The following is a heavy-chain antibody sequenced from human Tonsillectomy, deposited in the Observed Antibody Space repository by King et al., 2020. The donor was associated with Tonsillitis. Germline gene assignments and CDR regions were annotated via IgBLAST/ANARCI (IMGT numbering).Heavy chain of an antibody. CDR1: GGSISSYY. J-gene: IGHJ4*02. CDR2: IYYSGST. D-gene: IGHD1-14*01. CDR3: ARAPPTGLDYFDV. V-gene: IGHV4-59*01. Sequence: QLQESGPGLVKPSETLSLTCTVSGGSISSYYWSWIRQPPGKGLEWIGYIYYSGSTNYNPSLKSRVTISVDTSKNQFSLKLSSVTAADTAVYYCARAPPTGLDYFDVWGQGTLVSVSS.